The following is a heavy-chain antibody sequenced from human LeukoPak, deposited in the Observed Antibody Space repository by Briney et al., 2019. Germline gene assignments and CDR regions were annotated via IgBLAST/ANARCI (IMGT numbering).Heavy chain of an antibody. Sequence: GVSLRLSCAASGFTVSSTYMSWVRQAPGKGLEWVSVLYRDGTSDFAVSVKGRFSISRDNSENTLYLQMNSLRAEDTAVYYCARGRSITLLRGVAMSDGFDIWGQGAMVAVSS. CDR1: GFTVSSTY. CDR3: ARGRSITLLRGVAMSDGFDI. CDR2: LYRDGTS. V-gene: IGHV3-66*01. D-gene: IGHD3-10*01. J-gene: IGHJ3*02.